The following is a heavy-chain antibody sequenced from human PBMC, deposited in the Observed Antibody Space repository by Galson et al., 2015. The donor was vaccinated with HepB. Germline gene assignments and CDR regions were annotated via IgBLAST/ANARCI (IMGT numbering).Heavy chain of an antibody. CDR2: IRSKATNYAT. CDR1: GFTFSGSA. Sequence: SLRLSCAASGFTFSGSAIHWVRQASGRGPEWIGHIRSKATNYATAYAASVKGRFTISRDDSKNTAYMQMNSLKTEDTAVYYCTRLGDLSGYSSLWGQGTLVTVSS. CDR3: TRLGDLSGYSSL. D-gene: IGHD6-13*01. V-gene: IGHV3-73*01. J-gene: IGHJ4*02.